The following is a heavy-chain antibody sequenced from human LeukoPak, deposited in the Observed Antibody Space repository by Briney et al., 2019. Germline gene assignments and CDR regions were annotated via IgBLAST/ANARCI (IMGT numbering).Heavy chain of an antibody. D-gene: IGHD3-16*01. CDR2: MNEDGSER. V-gene: IGHV3-7*01. CDR1: GFTFSKSW. J-gene: IGHJ6*02. CDR3: ATYTHWVAGDV. Sequence: PGGSLRLSCAASGFTFSKSWMSRVRQAPGKGLEWVANMNEDGSERDYVDSLKGRFTISRDNARKSLYLQMGSLRAEDTAVYYCATYTHWVAGDVWGQGTTVTVSS.